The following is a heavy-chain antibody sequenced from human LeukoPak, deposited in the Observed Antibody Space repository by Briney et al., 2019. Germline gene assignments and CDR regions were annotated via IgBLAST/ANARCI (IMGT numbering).Heavy chain of an antibody. Sequence: RRASVKVSCKASGGSFLGGTSNNYAINWVRQAPGQGLEWMGWINPNSGGTNYAQKFQGRVTMTRDTSISTAYMELSRLRSDDTAVYYCARGEQLGDTGENDAFDIWGQGTMVTVSS. J-gene: IGHJ3*02. CDR3: ARGEQLGDTGENDAFDI. V-gene: IGHV1-2*02. CDR1: GGSFLGGTSNNYA. CDR2: INPNSGGT. D-gene: IGHD6-13*01.